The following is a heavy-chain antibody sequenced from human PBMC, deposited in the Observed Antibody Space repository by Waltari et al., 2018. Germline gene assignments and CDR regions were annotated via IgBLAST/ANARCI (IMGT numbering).Heavy chain of an antibody. CDR2: INPANGDT. Sequence: QVQLVQSGAEVKKPGASVQVSCKASGYPFSRFPMLLVLQGPGQRLEWMGWINPANGDTKYSQDFQGRVTIVRDTSASTSYMELNSLRSEDMAVYYCARGRVPEISSGWGNPFDIWGQGTMVTVSS. CDR3: ARGRVPEISSGWGNPFDI. J-gene: IGHJ3*02. D-gene: IGHD6-19*01. CDR1: GYPFSRFP. V-gene: IGHV1-3*03.